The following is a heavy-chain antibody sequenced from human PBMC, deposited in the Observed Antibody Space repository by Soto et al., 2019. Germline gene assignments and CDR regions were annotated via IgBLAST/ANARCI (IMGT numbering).Heavy chain of an antibody. D-gene: IGHD3-22*01. Sequence: PGGSLRLSCAASGFTFSSYGMHWVRQAPGKGLEWVAVIWYDGSNKYYADSVKGRFTISRDNSKNTLYLQMNSLRAEDTAVYYCARDTYYYDSSGYYYTLLDYWGQGTLVTV. CDR3: ARDTYYYDSSGYYYTLLDY. CDR2: IWYDGSNK. J-gene: IGHJ4*02. V-gene: IGHV3-33*01. CDR1: GFTFSSYG.